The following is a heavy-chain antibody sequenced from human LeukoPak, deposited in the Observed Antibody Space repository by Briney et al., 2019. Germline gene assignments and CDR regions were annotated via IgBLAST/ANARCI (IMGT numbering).Heavy chain of an antibody. Sequence: SETLSLTCTVSGGSIISYYWGSIRQPPGKGLEWIGYIYYSGSTNYNPSLKSRVTISVDTSKHQFSLKLRSVTAGDTAEYYCARARGYDLVGHFDYWGQGTLVTVSS. CDR1: GGSIISYY. D-gene: IGHD5-12*01. V-gene: IGHV4-59*01. CDR2: IYYSGST. CDR3: ARARGYDLVGHFDY. J-gene: IGHJ4*02.